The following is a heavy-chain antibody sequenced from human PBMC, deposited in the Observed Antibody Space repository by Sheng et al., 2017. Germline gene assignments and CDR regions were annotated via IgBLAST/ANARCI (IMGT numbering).Heavy chain of an antibody. CDR2: IYYSGST. J-gene: IGHJ6*02. CDR1: GGSISSSSYY. CDR3: ARDDYGDYYYYGMDV. D-gene: IGHD4-17*01. Sequence: QLQLQESGPGLVKPSETLSLTCTVSGGSISSSSYYWGWIRQPPGKGLEWIGSIYYSGSTYYNPSLKSRVTISVDTSKNQFSLKLSSVTAADTAVYYCARDDYGDYYYYGMDVWGQGTTVTVSS. V-gene: IGHV4-39*07.